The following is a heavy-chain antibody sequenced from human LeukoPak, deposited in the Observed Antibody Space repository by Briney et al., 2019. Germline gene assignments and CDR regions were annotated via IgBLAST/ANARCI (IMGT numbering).Heavy chain of an antibody. D-gene: IGHD3-10*01. CDR1: GSTFSNAW. V-gene: IGHV3-15*01. J-gene: IGHJ6*03. CDR3: ARDRVDGSGSFYYYYYYMDV. Sequence: GGSLRLSCAASGSTFSNAWMSWVREALGRGLGWVGRIKSKTDGGTTDYAAPVKGRFTISRDDSKNTLYLQMNSLRAEDTAVYYCARDRVDGSGSFYYYYYYMDVWGKGTTVTVSS. CDR2: IKSKTDGGTT.